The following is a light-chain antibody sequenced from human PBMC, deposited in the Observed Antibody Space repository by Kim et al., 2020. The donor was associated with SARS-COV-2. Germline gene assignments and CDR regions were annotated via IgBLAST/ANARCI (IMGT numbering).Light chain of an antibody. J-gene: IGLJ3*02. CDR2: DVS. V-gene: IGLV2-11*01. CDR1: SDDVGGYNY. Sequence: QSALTQPRSVSGSPGQSVTISCTGTSDDVGGYNYVSWYQHLPGKVPKLMIYDVSERPTGVPDRFSGSKSGNTASLTISGLQAEDEADYYCCSYAGRYTWVFGGGTLLTVL. CDR3: CSYAGRYTWV.